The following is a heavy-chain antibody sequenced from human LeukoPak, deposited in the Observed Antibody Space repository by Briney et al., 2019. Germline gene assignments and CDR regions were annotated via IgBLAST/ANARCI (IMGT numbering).Heavy chain of an antibody. D-gene: IGHD2-2*01. CDR3: ASISSTRVPYYYGMDV. J-gene: IGHJ6*02. CDR1: GGSISSGGYY. Sequence: SQTLSLTCTVSGGSISSGGYYWSWIRQHPGKGLEWIGYIYYSGSTYYNPSLKSRVTISVDTSKNQFSLKLSSVTAADTAVYYCASISSTRVPYYYGMDVWGQGTTVTVSS. V-gene: IGHV4-31*03. CDR2: IYYSGST.